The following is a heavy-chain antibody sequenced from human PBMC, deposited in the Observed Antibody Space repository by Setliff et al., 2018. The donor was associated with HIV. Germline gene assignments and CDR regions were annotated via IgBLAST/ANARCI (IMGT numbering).Heavy chain of an antibody. CDR1: GFTFHDYG. CDR2: INWNGGSI. V-gene: IGHV3-20*04. Sequence: RTGGSLRLSCAASGFTFHDYGMSWVRQAPGKGLEWVSGINWNGGSIGYADSVKGRFAISRDNGKNSLYLQMNSLRVEDTALYYCARGFCSGGSCYYFPPLDCWGQGTLVTVS. J-gene: IGHJ4*02. D-gene: IGHD2-15*01. CDR3: ARGFCSGGSCYYFPPLDC.